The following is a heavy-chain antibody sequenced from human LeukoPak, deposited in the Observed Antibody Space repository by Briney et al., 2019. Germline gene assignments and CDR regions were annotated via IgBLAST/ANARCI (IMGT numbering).Heavy chain of an antibody. CDR2: INPNSGGT. CDR1: GYTFTGYY. V-gene: IGHV1-2*02. D-gene: IGHD3-10*01. CDR3: ARQESWFDP. J-gene: IGHJ5*02. Sequence: GASVKVSCKASGYTFTGYYMHWVRQAPGQGLEWMGWINPNSGGTNYAQEFQGRVTMTRDTSISTAYMELSRLRSDDTAVYYCARQESWFDPWGQGTLVTVSS.